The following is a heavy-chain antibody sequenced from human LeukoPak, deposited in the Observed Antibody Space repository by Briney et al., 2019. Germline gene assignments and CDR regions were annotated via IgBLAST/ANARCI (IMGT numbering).Heavy chain of an antibody. D-gene: IGHD3-3*01. CDR3: ARDRMYDFWSGYSHDAFDI. J-gene: IGHJ3*02. CDR1: GGSISSYY. Sequence: SETLSLXCTVSGGSISSYYWSWIRQPPGKELEWIGYIYYSGSTNYNPSLKSRVTISVDTSKNQFSLKLSSVTAADTAVYYCARDRMYDFWSGYSHDAFDIWGQGTMVTVSS. V-gene: IGHV4-59*01. CDR2: IYYSGST.